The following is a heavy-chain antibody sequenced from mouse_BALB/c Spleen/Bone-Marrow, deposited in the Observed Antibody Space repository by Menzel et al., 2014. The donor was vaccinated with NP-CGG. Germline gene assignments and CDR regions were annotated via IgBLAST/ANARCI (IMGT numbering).Heavy chain of an antibody. CDR2: VNPYNGGT. CDR1: GYTFTDYY. CDR3: ARGSYYGSSYWFAY. V-gene: IGHV1-19*01. D-gene: IGHD1-1*01. J-gene: IGHJ3*01. Sequence: EVQLQQSGPELVKPGASVKMSCKASGYTFTDYYMDWVKQSHGESFEWIGRVNPYNGGTSYNQKFKGKATLTVDKSSSTAYMELNSLTSEDSAVYYCARGSYYGSSYWFAYWGQGTLVTGSA.